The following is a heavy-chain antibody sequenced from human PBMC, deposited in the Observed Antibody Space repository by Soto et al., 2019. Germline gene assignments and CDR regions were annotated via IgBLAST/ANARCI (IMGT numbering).Heavy chain of an antibody. CDR1: GYTFTSYY. Sequence: ASVKVSCKASGYTFTSYYMHWVRQAPGQGLEWMGIINPSGGSTGYAQKFQGRVTMTRDTSTSTVYMELSILRSEYTAVYYFSINKGAAAYPGAFAIWGQGTMVTVSS. D-gene: IGHD6-13*01. V-gene: IGHV1-46*03. CDR2: INPSGGST. CDR3: SINKGAAAYPGAFAI. J-gene: IGHJ3*02.